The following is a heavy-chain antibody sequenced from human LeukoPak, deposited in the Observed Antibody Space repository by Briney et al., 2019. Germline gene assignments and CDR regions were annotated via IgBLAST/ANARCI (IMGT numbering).Heavy chain of an antibody. Sequence: PGGSLRLSCAASGFTFSSYSMNWVRQAPGKGLEWVSSISSSSSTIYYADSVKGRFTISRDNAKNSLYLQMNSLRAEDTAVYYCARSGDIVVVVAATYFDYWGQGTLVTVSS. CDR1: GFTFSSYS. CDR2: ISSSSSTI. V-gene: IGHV3-48*01. D-gene: IGHD2-15*01. CDR3: ARSGDIVVVVAATYFDY. J-gene: IGHJ4*02.